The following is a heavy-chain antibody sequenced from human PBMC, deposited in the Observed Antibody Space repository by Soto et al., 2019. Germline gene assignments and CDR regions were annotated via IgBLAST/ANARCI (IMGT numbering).Heavy chain of an antibody. CDR3: ARLPGIAVAGSVDY. CDR2: INWNGGST. J-gene: IGHJ4*02. V-gene: IGHV3-20*04. D-gene: IGHD6-19*01. Sequence: EVQLVESGGGVVRPGGSLRLSCAASGLTFDDYGMSWVRHAPGKGLEWVSGINWNGGSTGYADSVKGRFTISRDNAKNSLYLQTNSLRAEDTALYYCARLPGIAVAGSVDYWCQGTRVTVSS. CDR1: GLTFDDYG.